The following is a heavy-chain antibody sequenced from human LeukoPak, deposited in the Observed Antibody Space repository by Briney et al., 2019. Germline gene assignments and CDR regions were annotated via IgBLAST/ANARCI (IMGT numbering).Heavy chain of an antibody. CDR3: ARWGGSGTFWDGFDI. D-gene: IGHD3-10*01. CDR2: IGSSGSTK. CDR1: GFTFSSYE. Sequence: PGGSLRLSCAASGFTFSSYEMNWVRQAPGKGLEWVSYIGSSGSTKYYADSVKGRFTISRDNAKNSLYLQMNSLRVEDTAVYYCARWGGSGTFWDGFDIWGQGTMVTVSS. V-gene: IGHV3-48*03. J-gene: IGHJ3*02.